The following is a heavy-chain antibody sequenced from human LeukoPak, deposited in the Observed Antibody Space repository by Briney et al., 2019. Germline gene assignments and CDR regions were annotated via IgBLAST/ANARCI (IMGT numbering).Heavy chain of an antibody. J-gene: IGHJ4*02. Sequence: PSETLSLTCTVSGGSIGSSSYYWSWIRQPPGKGLEWIGYIYYSGSTNYNPSLKSRVTISVDTSKNQFSLKLSSVTAADTAVYYCAREREYYYDSSGYLDYWGQGTLVTVSS. V-gene: IGHV4-61*01. D-gene: IGHD3-22*01. CDR2: IYYSGST. CDR1: GGSIGSSSYY. CDR3: AREREYYYDSSGYLDY.